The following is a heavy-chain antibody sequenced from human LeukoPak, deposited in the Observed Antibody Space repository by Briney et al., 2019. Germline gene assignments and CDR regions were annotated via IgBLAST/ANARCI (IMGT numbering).Heavy chain of an antibody. D-gene: IGHD3-3*01. Sequence: PSETLSLTCTVSGGSISGYYWSWIRQPPGKGLEWIGYIYYSGSTNYNPSLKSRVTISVDTSKKHFSLNLSSVTAADTAVYYCARHGVLPSWFDPWGQGTLVTVSS. CDR2: IYYSGST. V-gene: IGHV4-59*08. CDR1: GGSISGYY. CDR3: ARHGVLPSWFDP. J-gene: IGHJ5*02.